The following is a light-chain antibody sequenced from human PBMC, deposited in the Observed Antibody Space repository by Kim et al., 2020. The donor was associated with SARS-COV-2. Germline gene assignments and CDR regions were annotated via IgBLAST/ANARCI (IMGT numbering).Light chain of an antibody. CDR1: TGDIGTYDY. CDR2: DVS. Sequence: GQSITVSCAGSTGDIGTYDYLSWYQQQPGRAPKLIIYDVSNRPSGVSDRFSGSKSGNTASLTISGLQAEDEANYYCSSYTIVNTLVFGGGTKVTVL. J-gene: IGLJ3*02. CDR3: SSYTIVNTLV. V-gene: IGLV2-14*04.